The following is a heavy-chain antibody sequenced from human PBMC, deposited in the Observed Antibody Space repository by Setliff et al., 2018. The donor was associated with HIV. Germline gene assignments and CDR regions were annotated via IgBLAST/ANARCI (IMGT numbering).Heavy chain of an antibody. CDR1: GFTFSSYS. V-gene: IGHV3-21*01. CDR3: ARDRIWQQSDH. D-gene: IGHD6-13*01. Sequence: GGSLRLSCAASGFTFSSYSMNWVRQAPGKWLEWVSSISSSSSYIFYADSVKGRLTISRDNAKNSLYLQMNSLRAEDTAVYYCARDRIWQQSDHWGQGTLVTVSS. CDR2: ISSSSSYI. J-gene: IGHJ4*02.